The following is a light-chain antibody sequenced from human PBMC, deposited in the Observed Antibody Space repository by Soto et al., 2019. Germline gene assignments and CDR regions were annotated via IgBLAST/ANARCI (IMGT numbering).Light chain of an antibody. J-gene: IGKJ4*01. V-gene: IGKV3-11*01. Sequence: DIVLTQSPATLSLSPVERATLSCMASQSVSNYLSWYQQKPGQAPRLLIYDAFNRATGIPPRFSGSGSGTDFTLTISSLEPEDFAVYYCQHRYNWPPLTFGGGTKVDIK. CDR1: QSVSNY. CDR3: QHRYNWPPLT. CDR2: DAF.